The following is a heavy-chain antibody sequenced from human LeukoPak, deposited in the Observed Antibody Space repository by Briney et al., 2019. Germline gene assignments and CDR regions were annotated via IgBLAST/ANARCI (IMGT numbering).Heavy chain of an antibody. V-gene: IGHV3-74*01. D-gene: IGHD3-3*01. J-gene: IGHJ3*02. Sequence: PGGSLRLSCTASGFTFGDYAMSWVRQAPGKGLVWVSRINSDGSSTSYADSVKGRFTISRDNAKNTLYLQMNSLRAEDTAVYYCASSYYDFWSGYYDAFDIWGQGTMVTVSS. CDR1: GFTFGDYA. CDR3: ASSYYDFWSGYYDAFDI. CDR2: INSDGSST.